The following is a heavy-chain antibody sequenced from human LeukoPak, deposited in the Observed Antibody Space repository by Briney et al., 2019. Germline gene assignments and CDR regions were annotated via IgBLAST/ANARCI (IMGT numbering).Heavy chain of an antibody. CDR3: ARDSGSYYYLGTFDY. J-gene: IGHJ4*02. CDR2: ISSSSSYI. Sequence: GGSLRLSCAASGFTFSSYSMNWVRQAPGKGLEWVSSISSSSSYIYYADSVKGRFTISRDNAKNSLYLQMNSLRAEDTAVYYCARDSGSYYYLGTFDYWGQGTLVTVSS. CDR1: GFTFSSYS. V-gene: IGHV3-21*01. D-gene: IGHD1-26*01.